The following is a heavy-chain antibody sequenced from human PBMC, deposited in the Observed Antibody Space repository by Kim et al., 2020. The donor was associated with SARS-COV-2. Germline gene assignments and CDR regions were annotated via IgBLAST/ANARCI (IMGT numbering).Heavy chain of an antibody. Sequence: GGSLRLSCAASGFTFSSYWMSWVRQAPGKGLEWVANIKQDGSEKYYVDSVKGRFTISRDNAKNSLYLQMNSLRAEDTAVYYCARLGYYDFWSGYYWGRGWYYFDYWGQGTLVTVSS. CDR2: IKQDGSEK. V-gene: IGHV3-7*01. CDR3: ARLGYYDFWSGYYWGRGWYYFDY. J-gene: IGHJ4*02. D-gene: IGHD3-3*01. CDR1: GFTFSSYW.